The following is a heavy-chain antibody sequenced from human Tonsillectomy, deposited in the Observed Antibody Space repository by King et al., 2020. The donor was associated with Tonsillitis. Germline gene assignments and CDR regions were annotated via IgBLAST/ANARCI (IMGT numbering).Heavy chain of an antibody. CDR1: GCSLSTARMG. J-gene: IGHJ6*03. CDR2: IFSDDEK. Sequence: TLKESGPVLVKPTETLTLTCTVSGCSLSTARMGVSCIRQPPGRALEWLAHIFSDDEKSYSTSLKSRITISKDTSRSQVVLTMTNMDPVDTATYFCARLIPVLTMIRGAQPITHHYFYYMDIWGKGTTVTVSS. CDR3: ARLIPVLTMIRGAQPITHHYFYYMDI. V-gene: IGHV2-26*01. D-gene: IGHD3-10*01.